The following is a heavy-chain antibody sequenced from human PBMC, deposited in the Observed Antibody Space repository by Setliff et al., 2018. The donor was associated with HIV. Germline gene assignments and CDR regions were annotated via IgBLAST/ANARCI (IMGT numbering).Heavy chain of an antibody. Sequence: SETLSLTCAVYGGSFSGYYWNWIRQPPGKGLEWIGEINHSGSTNYNPSLKSRVTISLDTSKNQFSLNLSSVTAADTAVYYCARRSPGGGYYMDVWGKGTTVTVSS. CDR3: ARRSPGGGYYMDV. V-gene: IGHV4-34*01. J-gene: IGHJ6*03. CDR2: INHSGST. CDR1: GGSFSGYY. D-gene: IGHD3-16*01.